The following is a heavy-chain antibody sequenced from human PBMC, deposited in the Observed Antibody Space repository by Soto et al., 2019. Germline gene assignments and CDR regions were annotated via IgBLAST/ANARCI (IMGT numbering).Heavy chain of an antibody. J-gene: IGHJ6*02. D-gene: IGHD3-22*01. V-gene: IGHV3-23*01. Sequence: PGGSLRLSCAASGFTFSSYAMSWVRQAPGKGLEWVSAISGSGGSTYYADSVKGRFTISRDNSKNTLYLQMNSLRAEDTAVYYCAKTSSGYPDYYYGMDVWGRGTTVTVSS. CDR1: GFTFSSYA. CDR3: AKTSSGYPDYYYGMDV. CDR2: ISGSGGST.